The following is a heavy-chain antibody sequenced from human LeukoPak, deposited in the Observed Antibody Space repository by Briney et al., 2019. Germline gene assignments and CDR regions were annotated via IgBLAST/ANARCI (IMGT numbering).Heavy chain of an antibody. CDR3: AKDFSVYYYDSRVLDY. CDR1: GGSMSSHF. J-gene: IGHJ4*02. V-gene: IGHV4-59*11. D-gene: IGHD3-22*01. CDR2: VYYSGNT. Sequence: SETLSLTCSVSGGSMSSHFWTWIRQPPGKGLQWIGYVYYSGNTNYNPSLRSRATMSLDRSKNQFSLKLRFVTAADTAVYYCAKDFSVYYYDSRVLDYWGQGTLVTVSS.